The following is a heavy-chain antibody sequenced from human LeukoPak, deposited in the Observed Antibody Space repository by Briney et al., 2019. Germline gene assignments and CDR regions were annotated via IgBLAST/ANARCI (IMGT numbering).Heavy chain of an antibody. CDR1: GYTFTSYV. CDR2: ISGYNGNT. CDR3: ATLSDYRGSRPFDI. J-gene: IGHJ3*02. D-gene: IGHD4-23*01. V-gene: IGHV1-18*01. Sequence: GASVKVSCKASGYTFTSYVISWVRQAPGQGLEWMGWISGYNGNTNYAQKLQGRVTMTTDTSTSTAFMELRSLTSDDTAVYYCATLSDYRGSRPFDIWGQGTMVTVSS.